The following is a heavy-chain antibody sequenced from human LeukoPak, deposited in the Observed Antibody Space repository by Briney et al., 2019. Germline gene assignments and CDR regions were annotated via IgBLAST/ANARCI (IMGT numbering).Heavy chain of an antibody. V-gene: IGHV1-2*02. J-gene: IGHJ5*02. CDR3: ARNHRVYSSSFIGFDP. D-gene: IGHD6-6*01. Sequence: ASVKVSCKASGYTSTGYYMHWVRQAPGQGLEWMGWINPNSGGTNYAQKFQGRVTMTRDTSISTAYMELSRLRSDDTAVYYCARNHRVYSSSFIGFDPWGQGTLVTVSS. CDR2: INPNSGGT. CDR1: GYTSTGYY.